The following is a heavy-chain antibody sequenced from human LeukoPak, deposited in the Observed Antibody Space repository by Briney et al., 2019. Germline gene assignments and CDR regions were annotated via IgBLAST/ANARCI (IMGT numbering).Heavy chain of an antibody. D-gene: IGHD2-2*01. CDR3: ARDPEYQLLYYFDY. Sequence: GGSLRLSCAASGFTFSSSAMHWVRQAPGKGLEWVAVISFDGSNKYYADSVKGRFTISRDNSKNTLYLQMNSLRAEDAAVYYCARDPEYQLLYYFDYWGQGTLVTVSS. V-gene: IGHV3-30-3*01. CDR1: GFTFSSSA. J-gene: IGHJ4*02. CDR2: ISFDGSNK.